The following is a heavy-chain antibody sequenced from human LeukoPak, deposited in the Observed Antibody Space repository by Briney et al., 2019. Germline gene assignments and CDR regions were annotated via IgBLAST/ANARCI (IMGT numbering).Heavy chain of an antibody. V-gene: IGHV4-38-2*02. Sequence: SETLSLTCTVSGYSISSGYYWGWIRQSPGKELEWIGRVFHSGITYYNPSLKSRVTISVDTSKNQFSLRLSSVTAADTAIYYCARNGGDYNILTDSYTAIDYWGQGTLVTVSS. D-gene: IGHD3-9*01. CDR3: ARNGGDYNILTDSYTAIDY. J-gene: IGHJ4*02. CDR2: VFHSGIT. CDR1: GYSISSGYY.